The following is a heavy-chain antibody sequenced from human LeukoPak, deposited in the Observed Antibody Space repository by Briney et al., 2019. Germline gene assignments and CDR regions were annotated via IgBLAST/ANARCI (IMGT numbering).Heavy chain of an antibody. Sequence: PGGSLRLSCAASGFTFSSYGMHWVRQAPGKGLEWVAVIWYDGSNKYYADSVKGRFTISRDNSKNTLYLQMTSLRAEDTAVYYCAKDLFLSLTGSRFDYWGQGTLVTVSS. CDR3: AKDLFLSLTGSRFDY. D-gene: IGHD3-9*01. CDR1: GFTFSSYG. V-gene: IGHV3-30*02. CDR2: IWYDGSNK. J-gene: IGHJ4*02.